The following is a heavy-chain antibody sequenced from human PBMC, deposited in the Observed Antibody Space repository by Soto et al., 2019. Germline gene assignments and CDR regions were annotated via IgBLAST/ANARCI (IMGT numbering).Heavy chain of an antibody. D-gene: IGHD5-12*01. Sequence: SQTLSLTCAISGDSVSSYSATWNWIRQSPSRGLEWLGRTYHRSKWNNDYAVSVKSRVTINSDTSKNQFSLHLSSVTAADTAVYYCARGTLAGYSGYDPNRSSGYDDAFDIWGQGTMVTVSS. V-gene: IGHV6-1*01. CDR2: TYHRSKWNN. CDR3: ARGTLAGYSGYDPNRSSGYDDAFDI. CDR1: GDSVSSYSAT. J-gene: IGHJ3*02.